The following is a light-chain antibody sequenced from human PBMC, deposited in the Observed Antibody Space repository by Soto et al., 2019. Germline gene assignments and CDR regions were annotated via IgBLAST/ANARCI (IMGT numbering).Light chain of an antibody. J-gene: IGKJ1*01. CDR2: GVS. Sequence: EIVLTQSPGTVSLSPGERAFLSCMASQSIDNIYFAWYQQKAGQAPRLLIYGVSSRATGIPDRFSGSGSGTDFTLTISRLEPEDFAMYYCQQYGYSPRTFGQGTKVDIK. CDR3: QQYGYSPRT. CDR1: QSIDNIY. V-gene: IGKV3-20*01.